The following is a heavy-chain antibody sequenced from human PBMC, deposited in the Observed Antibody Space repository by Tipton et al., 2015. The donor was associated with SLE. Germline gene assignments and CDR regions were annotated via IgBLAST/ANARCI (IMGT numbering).Heavy chain of an antibody. D-gene: IGHD5-24*01. J-gene: IGHJ4*02. CDR1: GGSIRSHH. CDR3: ARSQWLPHYFDY. V-gene: IGHV4-4*08. Sequence: TLSLTCTVSGGSIRSHHWSWIRPTPGKGLEWIGRMYSSGSSDYNPSLKSRATISVDTSKNQLSLKLTSVTAADTAVYYCARSQWLPHYFDYWGQGALVTVSS. CDR2: MYSSGSS.